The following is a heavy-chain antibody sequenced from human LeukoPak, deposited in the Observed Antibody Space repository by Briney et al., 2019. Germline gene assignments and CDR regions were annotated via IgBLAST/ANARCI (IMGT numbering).Heavy chain of an antibody. Sequence: SETLSLTCAVSGGSISSSNWWSWIRQPPGKGLEWIGSIYYSGSTYYNPSLKSRVTISVDTSKNQFSLKLSSVTAADTAVYYCARLLGTHINYFDPWGQGTLVTVSS. CDR3: ARLLGTHINYFDP. V-gene: IGHV4-39*01. D-gene: IGHD2-21*01. CDR2: IYYSGST. J-gene: IGHJ5*02. CDR1: GGSISSSNW.